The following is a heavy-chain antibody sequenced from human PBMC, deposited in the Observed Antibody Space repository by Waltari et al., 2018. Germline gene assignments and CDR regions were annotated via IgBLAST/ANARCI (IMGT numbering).Heavy chain of an antibody. D-gene: IGHD6-13*01. CDR3: ARDDVDSSNFGGF. CDR2: ISGYNGDT. J-gene: IGHJ4*02. Sequence: QIQLVQSGAEVKKPGAPVQVSCTAPGSIFATYGITWVRQAPGQGLEWMGWISGYNGDTKYEQSLQGRVTMTTDTSTTTAYMEIRSLRYDDTAVYYCARDDVDSSNFGGFWGQGTVVTVSS. V-gene: IGHV1-18*01. CDR1: GSIFATYG.